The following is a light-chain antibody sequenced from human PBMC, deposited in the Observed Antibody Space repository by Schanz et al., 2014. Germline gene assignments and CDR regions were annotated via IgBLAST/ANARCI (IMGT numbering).Light chain of an antibody. J-gene: IGKJ1*01. CDR3: QQTYTNVWT. V-gene: IGKV3-20*01. Sequence: EIVLTQSPGTLSLSPGERATLSCRASQSVTSNYLAWYQQKPGQAPRLLIYGASSRATGIPDRFSGSGSGTDFTLTISSLQPEDFASYYCQQTYTNVWTFGQGTKVEFK. CDR1: QSVTSNY. CDR2: GAS.